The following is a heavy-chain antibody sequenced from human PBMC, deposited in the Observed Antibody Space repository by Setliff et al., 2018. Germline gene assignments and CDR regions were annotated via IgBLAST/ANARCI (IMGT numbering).Heavy chain of an antibody. V-gene: IGHV3-7*01. CDR2: IKQDGSEK. CDR3: AREKHYDSSGYYYAFDI. Sequence: PGGSLRLSCAASGFTFSSYSMSWVRQAPGKGLEWVANIKQDGSEKYYVDSVKGRFTISRDNAKNSLYLQMNSLRAEDTAVYYCAREKHYDSSGYYYAFDIWGQGTKVTVSS. D-gene: IGHD3-22*01. J-gene: IGHJ3*02. CDR1: GFTFSSYS.